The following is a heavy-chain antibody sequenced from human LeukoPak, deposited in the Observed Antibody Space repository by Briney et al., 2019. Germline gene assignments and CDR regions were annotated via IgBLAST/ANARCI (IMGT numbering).Heavy chain of an antibody. CDR2: INHSGSN. D-gene: IGHD3-10*01. Sequence: SETLSLTCAVYGGSFSGYYLSWIRQPPGKGLEWIGEINHSGSNNYNPSLKSRVIILLDTSKNQLSLQLSYVLAADTAVYYCARGNKYGSYYCYYYMDVWGKGTTVTASS. CDR1: GGSFSGYY. CDR3: ARGNKYGSYYCYYYMDV. V-gene: IGHV4-34*01. J-gene: IGHJ6*03.